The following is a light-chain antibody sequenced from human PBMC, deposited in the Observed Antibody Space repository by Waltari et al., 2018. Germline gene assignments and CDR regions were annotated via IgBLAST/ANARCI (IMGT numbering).Light chain of an antibody. J-gene: IGLJ3*02. CDR1: TSHLGGYNY. CDR2: DVK. CDR3: CSFTSSSTWV. V-gene: IGLV2-14*01. Sequence: QSALTQPASVSGSPGQSITISCPGTTSHLGGYNYVSWYQQHPGKAPKLLIYDVKSRPSGVSNRFSGSKSGNTASLIISGLQAEDEADYYCCSFTSSSTWVFGGGTKLTVL.